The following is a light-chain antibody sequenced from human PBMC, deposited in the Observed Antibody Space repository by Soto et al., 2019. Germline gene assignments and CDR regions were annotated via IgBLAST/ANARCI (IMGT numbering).Light chain of an antibody. CDR3: CSYAGSYTYV. CDR1: SSDVGGYNY. V-gene: IGLV2-11*01. J-gene: IGLJ1*01. CDR2: DVT. Sequence: QSALTQPRSVSGSPGRSVTISCTGTSSDVGGYNYVSWYQHHPGKAPKLMIYDVTKRPSGVRDRFSASKSGNTASLTISGLQAEDEADYYCCSYAGSYTYVFGTGTKVTVL.